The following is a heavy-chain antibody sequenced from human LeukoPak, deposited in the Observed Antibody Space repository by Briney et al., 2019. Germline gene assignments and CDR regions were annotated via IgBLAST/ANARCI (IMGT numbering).Heavy chain of an antibody. V-gene: IGHV3-66*02. D-gene: IGHD1-26*01. Sequence: GGSLRLSCAASGFAVSTNYLSWVRQAPGKGLEWVSVIYSDGSTYYTDSVRGRFTISRDNSKNTLYLQMNSLRPEGTAVYYCARDQRSESYYPWGWFDPWGQGTLVTVSS. CDR1: GFAVSTNY. CDR2: IYSDGST. J-gene: IGHJ5*02. CDR3: ARDQRSESYYPWGWFDP.